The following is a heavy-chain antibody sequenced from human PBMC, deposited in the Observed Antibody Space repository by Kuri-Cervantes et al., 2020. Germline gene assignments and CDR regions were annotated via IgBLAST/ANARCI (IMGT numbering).Heavy chain of an antibody. V-gene: IGHV3-21*01. CDR1: GFTFSSYS. Sequence: GGSLRLSCAASGFTFSSYSMNWVRQARGKGPEWVSPISSSSSYIYYADSVKGRFTISRDNAKNSLYLQMNSLRAEDTAVYYCARGMTTEDYYYYGMDVWGQGTTVTVSS. D-gene: IGHD4-11*01. J-gene: IGHJ6*02. CDR3: ARGMTTEDYYYYGMDV. CDR2: ISSSSSYI.